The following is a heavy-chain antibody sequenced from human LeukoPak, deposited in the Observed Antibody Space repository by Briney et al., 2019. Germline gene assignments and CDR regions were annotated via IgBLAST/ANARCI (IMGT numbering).Heavy chain of an antibody. CDR2: INPSGGST. D-gene: IGHD3-10*01. Sequence: ASVKVSCKASGYTFTSYYMHWVRQAPGQGLGWMGIINPSGGSTSYAQKFQGRVTMTRDTSTSTVYMELSSLRSEDTAVYYCARDKAPGSGYYYGMDVWGQGTTVTVSS. V-gene: IGHV1-46*01. J-gene: IGHJ6*02. CDR1: GYTFTSYY. CDR3: ARDKAPGSGYYYGMDV.